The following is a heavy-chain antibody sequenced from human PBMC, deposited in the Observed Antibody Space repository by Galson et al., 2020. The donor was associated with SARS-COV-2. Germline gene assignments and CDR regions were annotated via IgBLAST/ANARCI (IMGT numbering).Heavy chain of an antibody. Sequence: SQTPSLTCAVHVGSLSGSYWTWIRQPPGKGLEWIGELNHSGTANYHPSLKSRVTISIDTSKNQFSLKVNSVTASDTAVYYCASGSALSDRPPVAPDYWGRGTLVTVSS. CDR3: ASGSALSDRPPVAPDY. CDR1: VGSLSGSY. CDR2: LNHSGTA. J-gene: IGHJ4*02. D-gene: IGHD6-6*01. V-gene: IGHV4-34*01.